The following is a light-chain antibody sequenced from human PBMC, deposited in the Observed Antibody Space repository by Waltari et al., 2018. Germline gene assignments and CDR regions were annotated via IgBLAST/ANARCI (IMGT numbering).Light chain of an antibody. CDR3: QQSYSTPPLVT. CDR1: QSISSY. Sequence: DIQMTQSPSSLSASVGDRVTITCRASQSISSYLNWYQQKPGKAPKLLIYAASSLQSGVPSRFSGSGSGTDFTLTISRLQPEDFATYYCQQSYSTPPLVTCGPGTKVDIK. J-gene: IGKJ3*01. CDR2: AAS. V-gene: IGKV1-39*01.